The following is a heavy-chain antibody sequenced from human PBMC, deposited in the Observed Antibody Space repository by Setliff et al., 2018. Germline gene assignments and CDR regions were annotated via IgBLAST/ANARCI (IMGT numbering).Heavy chain of an antibody. CDR1: NDSISSGNYF. CDR3: ARQPYSTTYYYYYYYMDV. V-gene: IGHV4-39*01. D-gene: IGHD6-13*01. J-gene: IGHJ6*03. CDR2: IFYTGST. Sequence: PSETLSLTCTVSNDSISSGNYFWGWIRQPPGKGLEWMGSIFYTGSTYYSPSLKSRVTMSIDTSKNQFSLNLNSVTAADTAVYYCARQPYSTTYYYYYYYMDVWGKGTTVTVSS.